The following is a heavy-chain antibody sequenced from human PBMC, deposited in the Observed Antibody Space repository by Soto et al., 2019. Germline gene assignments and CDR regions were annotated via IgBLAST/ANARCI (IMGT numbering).Heavy chain of an antibody. CDR3: ATHLGWVEATYYYGSGSYYDWFDP. D-gene: IGHD3-10*01. CDR2: ISAYNGNT. J-gene: IGHJ5*02. Sequence: ASVKVSCKASGYTFTSYGISWVRQAPGQGLEWMGWISAYNGNTNYAQKLQGRVTMTTDTSTSTAYMELRSLRSDDTAVYYCATHLGWVEATYYYGSGSYYDWFDPWGPGTLVTVSS. CDR1: GYTFTSYG. V-gene: IGHV1-18*01.